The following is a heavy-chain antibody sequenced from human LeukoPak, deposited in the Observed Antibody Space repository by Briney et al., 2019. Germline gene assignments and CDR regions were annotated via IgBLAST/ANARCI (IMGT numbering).Heavy chain of an antibody. D-gene: IGHD3-22*01. V-gene: IGHV3-53*01. J-gene: IGHJ4*02. CDR3: ARVFYDSSGYYYGWIDY. Sequence: GGSLGLSCAASGFTVSSNYMSWVRQAPGKGLEWVSVIYSGGSTYYADSVKGRFTISRDNSKNTLYLQMNSLRAEDTAVYYCARVFYDSSGYYYGWIDYWGQGTLVTVSS. CDR1: GFTVSSNY. CDR2: IYSGGST.